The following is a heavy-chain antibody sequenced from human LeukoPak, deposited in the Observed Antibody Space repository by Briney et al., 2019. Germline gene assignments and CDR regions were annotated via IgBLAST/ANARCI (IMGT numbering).Heavy chain of an antibody. V-gene: IGHV4-30-4*01. J-gene: IGHJ6*02. CDR3: VRDKWVRAGSSWLHYGMDV. Sequence: SETLSLTCTVSGVSISSADNYWTWIRQPPGKGLEWIGYIYYSGSAYYNPSLKGRVNISLDTSKNQVSLKLTAADTAVYYCVRDKWVRAGSSWLHYGMDVRGQGTTVTVSS. D-gene: IGHD6-13*01. CDR1: GVSISSADNY. CDR2: IYYSGSA.